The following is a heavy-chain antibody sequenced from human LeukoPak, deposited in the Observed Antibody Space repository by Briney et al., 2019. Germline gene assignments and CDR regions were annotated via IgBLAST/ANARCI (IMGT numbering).Heavy chain of an antibody. CDR1: GFTFSSYW. CDR3: AKGIQLWLRNYYYYYMDV. V-gene: IGHV3-7*03. CDR2: IKQDGSEK. D-gene: IGHD5-18*01. J-gene: IGHJ6*03. Sequence: GGSLRLSCAASGFTFSSYWMSWVRQAPGKGLEWVANIKQDGSEKYYVDSVKGRFTISRDNAKNSLYLQMNSLRAEDTAVYYCAKGIQLWLRNYYYYYMDVWGKGTTVTISS.